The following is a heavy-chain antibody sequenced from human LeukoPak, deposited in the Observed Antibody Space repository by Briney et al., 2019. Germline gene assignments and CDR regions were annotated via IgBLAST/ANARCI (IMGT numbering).Heavy chain of an antibody. D-gene: IGHD3-9*01. J-gene: IGHJ3*02. CDR1: GYTLTELS. Sequence: ASVKVSSKVSGYTLTELSMHRGRQAPGKGGEGRGGFDPEDGETIYTQKFQGRVTITEDTSTHTAYMELSSLRSKDTAVYYCATNYVILTGYYGPAFDIWGQGTMVTVSS. V-gene: IGHV1-24*01. CDR2: FDPEDGET. CDR3: ATNYVILTGYYGPAFDI.